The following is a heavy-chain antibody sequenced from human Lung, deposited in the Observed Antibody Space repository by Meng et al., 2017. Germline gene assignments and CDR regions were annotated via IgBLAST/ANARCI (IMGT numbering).Heavy chain of an antibody. Sequence: HGQLQEAGPGLVKPSGSLSLTCGVFGGSFSDSYWWWSLQPPGKGLGWIGDITHRESTNNNPSLESRATISVDKTQNNLSLKLSSVTAADSAVYYCARGPTTMAHDFDYWGQGTLVTVSS. V-gene: IGHV4-34*04. D-gene: IGHD4-11*01. CDR3: ARGPTTMAHDFDY. CDR1: GGSFSDSY. J-gene: IGHJ4*02. CDR2: ITHREST.